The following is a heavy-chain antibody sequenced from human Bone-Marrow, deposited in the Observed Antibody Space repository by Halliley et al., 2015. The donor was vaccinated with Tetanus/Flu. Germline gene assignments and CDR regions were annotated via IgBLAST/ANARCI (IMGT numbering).Heavy chain of an antibody. D-gene: IGHD5-12*01. CDR1: GGSISSGGYY. V-gene: IGHV4-31*03. CDR3: ARVDSGYARFDP. CDR2: IYYSGTT. Sequence: TLSLTCTVSGGSISSGGYYWSWIRQHPGKGLEWIGYIYYSGTTYYNPSPKSRVTISVNTSKNQFSLKLNSFTAADTAVYYCARVDSGYARFDPRGQGPLVAVSS. J-gene: IGHJ5*02.